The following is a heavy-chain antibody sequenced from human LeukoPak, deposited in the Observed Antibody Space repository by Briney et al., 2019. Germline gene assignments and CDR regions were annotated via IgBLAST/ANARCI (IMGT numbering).Heavy chain of an antibody. J-gene: IGHJ5*02. Sequence: GASVKVSCKASGYTXTGYYMHGVRQAPGQGLEWMGWINPKSGGTNYAQKFQGRVTMTRDTSISTAYMELSRLRSDDTAVFYCARSPYSTRTNWFDPWGQGTLVTVSS. CDR3: ARSPYSTRTNWFDP. CDR1: GYTXTGYY. V-gene: IGHV1-2*02. D-gene: IGHD6-13*01. CDR2: INPKSGGT.